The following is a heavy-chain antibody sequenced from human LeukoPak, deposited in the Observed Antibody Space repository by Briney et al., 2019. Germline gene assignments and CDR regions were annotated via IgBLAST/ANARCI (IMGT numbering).Heavy chain of an antibody. J-gene: IGHJ4*02. CDR1: GGSISSGGYY. Sequence: SGTLSLTCTVSGGSISSGGYYWSWIRQHPGKGLEWIGYIYYSGSTYYNPSLKSRVTISVDTSKNQFSLKLSSVTAADTAVYYCARVRIRNFDYWGQGTLVTVSS. CDR2: IYYSGST. CDR3: ARVRIRNFDY. V-gene: IGHV4-31*03. D-gene: IGHD2-15*01.